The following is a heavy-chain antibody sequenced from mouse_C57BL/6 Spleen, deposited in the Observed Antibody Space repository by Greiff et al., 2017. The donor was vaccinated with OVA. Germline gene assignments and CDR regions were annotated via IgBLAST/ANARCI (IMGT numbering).Heavy chain of an antibody. J-gene: IGHJ4*01. CDR1: GYTFTDYN. CDR2: INPNNGGT. CDR3: ARVNYYGSSYGAMDC. Sequence: VQLQQSGPELVKPGASVKMSCKASGYTFTDYNMHWVKQSHGKSLEWIGYINPNNGGTSYNQKFKGKATLTVNKSSSTAYMELRSLTSEDSAVYYCARVNYYGSSYGAMDCWGQGTSVTVSS. D-gene: IGHD1-1*01. V-gene: IGHV1-22*01.